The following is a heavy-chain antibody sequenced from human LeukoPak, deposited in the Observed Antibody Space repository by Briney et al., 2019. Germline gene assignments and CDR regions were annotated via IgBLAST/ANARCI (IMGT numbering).Heavy chain of an antibody. V-gene: IGHV4-59*08. D-gene: IGHD4-17*01. CDR1: GGSISSYY. CDR3: ARQFTLTTWGLYYFDY. CDR2: IFYSGST. Sequence: SETLSLTCTVSGGSISSYYWNWIRQPPGKGLEWIGYIFYSGSTNYNPSLKSRVTISLDTSKKQFSLKLSSVTAADTAVYYCARQFTLTTWGLYYFDYWGQGTLVTVSS. J-gene: IGHJ4*02.